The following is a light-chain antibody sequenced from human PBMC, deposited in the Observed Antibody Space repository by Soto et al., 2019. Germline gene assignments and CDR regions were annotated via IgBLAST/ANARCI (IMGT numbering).Light chain of an antibody. Sequence: DIQMTQSPSTLSASVGDSVTITCRASQSISSWLARFQQEPGKAPKLLIYDASNLEDWVPSRFSGTESVTELSLTINNLQPEDFSTYYCQQNNSYPLTYGGGTKVDIK. CDR2: DAS. CDR1: QSISSW. J-gene: IGKJ4*01. CDR3: QQNNSYPLT. V-gene: IGKV1-5*01.